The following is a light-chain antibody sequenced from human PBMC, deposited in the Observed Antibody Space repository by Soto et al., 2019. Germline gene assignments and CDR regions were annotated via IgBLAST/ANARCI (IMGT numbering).Light chain of an antibody. CDR2: SAS. J-gene: IGKJ4*01. V-gene: IGKV3-15*01. Sequence: EIVMTQSPATLSVSPGGRATLSCRASQSISDTLAWYQQKPGQAPRLLIYSASRGATGFPARFSGSGSGTDFTLTISSLQSEDFAVYYCQQRSNWPPVTFGGGTKVDIK. CDR3: QQRSNWPPVT. CDR1: QSISDT.